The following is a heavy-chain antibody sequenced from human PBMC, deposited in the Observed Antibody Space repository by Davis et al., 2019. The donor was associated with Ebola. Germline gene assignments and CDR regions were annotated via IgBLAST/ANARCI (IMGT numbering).Heavy chain of an antibody. CDR2: ISSSSSYI. CDR3: ARAGRSGSYYKDSYYYGMDV. D-gene: IGHD3-10*01. CDR1: GFTFSSYS. J-gene: IGHJ6*02. V-gene: IGHV3-21*01. Sequence: GESLKISCAASGFTFSSYSMNWVRQAPGKGLEWVSSISSSSSYIYYADSVKGRFTISRDNAKNSLYLQMNSLRAEDTAVYYCARAGRSGSYYKDSYYYGMDVWGQGTTVTVSS.